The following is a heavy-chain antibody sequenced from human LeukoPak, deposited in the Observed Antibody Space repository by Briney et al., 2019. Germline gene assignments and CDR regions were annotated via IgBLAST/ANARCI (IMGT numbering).Heavy chain of an antibody. CDR2: ISSSGST. J-gene: IGHJ6*02. CDR3: ARDMLEYCSRTTCYFYGMDV. D-gene: IGHD2-2*01. Sequence: SETLSLTCTVSGGSISSYYWSWIRQLPGKGLEWIGYISSSGSTNYNPSLKSRVTISVDTSNNQFSLKLSSVTAADTAVYYCARDMLEYCSRTTCYFYGMDVWGQGTTVTVSS. V-gene: IGHV4-59*01. CDR1: GGSISSYY.